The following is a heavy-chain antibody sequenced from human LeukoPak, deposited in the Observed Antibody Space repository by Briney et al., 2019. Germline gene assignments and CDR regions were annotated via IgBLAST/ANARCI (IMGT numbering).Heavy chain of an antibody. CDR1: GYTFTSYD. CDR2: INPNSGGT. D-gene: IGHD6-6*01. CDR3: ARDLGYSSSLGTPLDY. J-gene: IGHJ4*02. Sequence: ASVKVSCKASGYTFTSYDINWVRQATGQGLEWMGWINPNSGGTNYAQKLQGRVTMTTDTSTSTAYMELRSLRSDDTAVYYCARDLGYSSSLGTPLDYWGQGTLVTVSS. V-gene: IGHV1-18*01.